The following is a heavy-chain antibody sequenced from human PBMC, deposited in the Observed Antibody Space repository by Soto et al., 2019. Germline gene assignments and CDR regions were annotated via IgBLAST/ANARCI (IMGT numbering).Heavy chain of an antibody. Sequence: PGGSLRLSCAASGFTFSSYGMHWVRQAPGKGLEWVAHINQGGSQKYYVDSAKGRFTISRDNAKTSLYLQMNNLRAEDTATYYCASWADAADEDYFHHWGQGTLVTVSS. J-gene: IGHJ1*01. V-gene: IGHV3-7*03. CDR1: GFTFSSYG. CDR3: ASWADAADEDYFHH. D-gene: IGHD3-16*01. CDR2: INQGGSQK.